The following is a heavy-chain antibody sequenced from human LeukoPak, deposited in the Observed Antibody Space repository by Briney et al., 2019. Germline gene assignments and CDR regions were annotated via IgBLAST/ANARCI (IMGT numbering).Heavy chain of an antibody. D-gene: IGHD6-19*01. Sequence: PSQTLSLTCTVSGGSISSGSYYWGWIRQPPGKGLEWIGSIYYSGSTYYNPSLKSRVTISVDTSKNQFSLKLSSVTAADTAVYYCARERGSSGWYSWFDYWGQGTLVTVSS. V-gene: IGHV4-39*07. CDR3: ARERGSSGWYSWFDY. J-gene: IGHJ4*02. CDR1: GGSISSGSYY. CDR2: IYYSGST.